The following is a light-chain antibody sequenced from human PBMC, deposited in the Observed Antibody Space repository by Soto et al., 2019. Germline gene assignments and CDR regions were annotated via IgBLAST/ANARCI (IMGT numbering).Light chain of an antibody. Sequence: EVVLTQSPGTLSLSPGGRATLSCRASQSVSRRLAWYQQRPGQSHRLLISGASMRASGVQVRFIGSGSGTDFTLTITRLEPEDFAVYYCQQYGGSPITFGLGTRLENK. CDR3: QQYGGSPIT. CDR1: QSVSRR. V-gene: IGKV3-20*01. CDR2: GAS. J-gene: IGKJ5*01.